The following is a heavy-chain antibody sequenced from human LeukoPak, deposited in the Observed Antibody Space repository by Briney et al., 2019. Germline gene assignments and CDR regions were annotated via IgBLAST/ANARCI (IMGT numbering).Heavy chain of an antibody. CDR2: IRYDKTNK. CDR1: GFSFSSYG. CDR3: AKAGAVVVVVAKFFDY. Sequence: GGSLRLSCAASGFSFSSYGMHWVRQAPGKGLEWVAFIRYDKTNKYYADSVKGRFTISRDNYKNTLYLQMNSLRAEDTAVYYCAKAGAVVVVVAKFFDYWGQGTLVTVSS. D-gene: IGHD2-15*01. J-gene: IGHJ4*02. V-gene: IGHV3-30*02.